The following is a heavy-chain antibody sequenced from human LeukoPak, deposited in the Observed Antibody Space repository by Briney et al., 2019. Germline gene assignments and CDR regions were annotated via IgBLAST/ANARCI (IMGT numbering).Heavy chain of an antibody. Sequence: TGGSLRLSCAVSGFTFSSYWMSWVRQAPGKGLEWVADINQDGGKKDYVDSVKGRFTISRDNAKNSLYLQMNSLRAEDTAVYYCARIEHCGGDCYSPSRADYFHHWGQGTLVTVSS. D-gene: IGHD2-21*01. V-gene: IGHV3-7*01. CDR1: GFTFSSYW. CDR3: ARIEHCGGDCYSPSRADYFHH. CDR2: INQDGGKK. J-gene: IGHJ1*01.